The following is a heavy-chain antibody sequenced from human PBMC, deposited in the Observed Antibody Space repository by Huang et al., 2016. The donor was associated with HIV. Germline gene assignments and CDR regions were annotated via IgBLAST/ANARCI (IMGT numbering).Heavy chain of an antibody. Sequence: QVQLVQSGAEVKKPGASVKVSCKASGYTFTSYGISWVRQAPGQGLEGMGWIRAYNGHTNDAQKLQGRVTMTTETSTSTAYMELRSLRSDDTAVYYCARDRGAVAGTSPGYWGQGTLVTVSS. D-gene: IGHD6-19*01. V-gene: IGHV1-18*01. CDR1: GYTFTSYG. CDR2: IRAYNGHT. CDR3: ARDRGAVAGTSPGY. J-gene: IGHJ4*02.